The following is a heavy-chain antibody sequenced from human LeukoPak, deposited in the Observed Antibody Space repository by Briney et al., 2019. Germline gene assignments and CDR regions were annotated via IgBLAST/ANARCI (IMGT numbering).Heavy chain of an antibody. CDR1: GYSFTSYW. V-gene: IGHV5-51*01. Sequence: GESLKISCKGSGYSFTSYWIGWLRQLTGKGLEWMGIINPGDSDTRYSPSFQGQVTISVDKSTSTAYLQWSSLKASDTAMYYCATIFGVVPHFALDYWGQGTLVTVSS. J-gene: IGHJ4*02. CDR2: INPGDSDT. CDR3: ATIFGVVPHFALDY. D-gene: IGHD3-3*01.